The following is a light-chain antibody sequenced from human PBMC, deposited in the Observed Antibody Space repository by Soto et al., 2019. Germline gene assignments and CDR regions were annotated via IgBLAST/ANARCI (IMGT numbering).Light chain of an antibody. J-gene: IGKJ1*01. V-gene: IGKV3-20*01. CDR3: QPYGSSPPWT. Sequence: EIVLTQSPGTLSLSPGERATLSCRASQSVSSSYLAWYQQKPGQAPRLLIYGASSRATGIPDRFSGSGSGTDFPLTLSRLEPEDFAVYYCQPYGSSPPWTFGQGTKVDIK. CDR2: GAS. CDR1: QSVSSSY.